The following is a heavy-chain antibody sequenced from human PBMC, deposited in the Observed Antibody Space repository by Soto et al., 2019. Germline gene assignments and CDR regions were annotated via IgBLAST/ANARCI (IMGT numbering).Heavy chain of an antibody. Sequence: ASVKVSFKASGYTFTSYAMHWVPQAPGQRLEWMEWINAGNGNTKYSQKFQGRVTITRDTSASTAYMELSSLRSEVTAVYYCARSIVVVTALDYWGQGTLVTVSS. CDR2: INAGNGNT. D-gene: IGHD2-21*02. CDR3: ARSIVVVTALDY. V-gene: IGHV1-3*01. J-gene: IGHJ4*02. CDR1: GYTFTSYA.